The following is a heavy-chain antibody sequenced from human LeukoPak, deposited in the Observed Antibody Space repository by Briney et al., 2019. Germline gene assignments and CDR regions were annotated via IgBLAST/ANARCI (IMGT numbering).Heavy chain of an antibody. V-gene: IGHV4-59*11. Sequence: PSETLSLTCTVSDGSISGHFWSWIRQPPGKGLEWIGYIYYSGSTNYNPSLKSRVTISVDTSKNQFSLKLSSVTAADTAVYYCARKVPAAEYWFDPWGQGTLVTVSS. CDR1: DGSISGHF. CDR2: IYYSGST. J-gene: IGHJ5*02. CDR3: ARKVPAAEYWFDP. D-gene: IGHD2-2*01.